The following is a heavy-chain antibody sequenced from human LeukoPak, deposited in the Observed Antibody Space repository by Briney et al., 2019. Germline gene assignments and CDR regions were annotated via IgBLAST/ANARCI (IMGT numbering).Heavy chain of an antibody. CDR2: IYHSGST. V-gene: IGHV4-38-2*01. CDR1: GYSISSGYY. J-gene: IGHJ4*02. Sequence: SETLSLTCAVSGYSISSGYYWGWIRQPPGKGLEWIGSIYHSGSTYYNPSLKSRVTISVDTSKNQFSLKLSSVTAADTAVYYCAGLRNYYDSSGDDYWGQGTLVTVSS. D-gene: IGHD3-22*01. CDR3: AGLRNYYDSSGDDY.